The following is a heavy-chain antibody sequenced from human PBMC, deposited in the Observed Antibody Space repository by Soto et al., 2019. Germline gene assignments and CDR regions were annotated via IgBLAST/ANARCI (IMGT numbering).Heavy chain of an antibody. CDR1: GYSFSNSW. D-gene: IGHD2-2*02. CDR3: ARPISGGWFDP. V-gene: IGHV5-51*01. Sequence: PGESLKISCKGSGYSFSNSWIGWVRQMPGKGLEWMGIIYPADSDTRYSPSFQGQVTISADKSISTAYLQWSSLKASDTATYYCARPISGGWFDPWGQGTLVTVSS. CDR2: IYPADSDT. J-gene: IGHJ5*02.